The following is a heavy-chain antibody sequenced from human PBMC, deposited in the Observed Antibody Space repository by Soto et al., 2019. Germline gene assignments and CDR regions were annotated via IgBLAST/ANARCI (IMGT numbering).Heavy chain of an antibody. CDR1: GGSISSSSSY. J-gene: IGHJ4*02. V-gene: IGHV4-39*01. D-gene: IGHD4-17*01. CDR3: AYSTTVHYFDY. CDR2: IYYSGST. Sequence: QLQLQESGPGLVKPSETLSLTCTVSGGSISSSSSYWGWIRQPPGKGLEWIGTIYYSGSTYYNPALKSRVTISVDTSKTQFALRLSSVTAAETAVYYCAYSTTVHYFDYWGQGTLVTVSS.